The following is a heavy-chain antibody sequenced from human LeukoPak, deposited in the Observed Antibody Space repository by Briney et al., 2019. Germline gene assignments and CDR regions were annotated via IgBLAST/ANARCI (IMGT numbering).Heavy chain of an antibody. Sequence: QSGGSLRLSCAASGFTVSSNYMSWVRQAPGKGLEWVSGISWNSGSIGYADSVKGRFTISRDNAKNSLYLQMNSLRAEDTALYYCAKDYNGGSRHSYYFDYWGQGTLVTVSS. V-gene: IGHV3-9*01. D-gene: IGHD2-15*01. CDR3: AKDYNGGSRHSYYFDY. J-gene: IGHJ4*02. CDR2: ISWNSGSI. CDR1: GFTVSSNY.